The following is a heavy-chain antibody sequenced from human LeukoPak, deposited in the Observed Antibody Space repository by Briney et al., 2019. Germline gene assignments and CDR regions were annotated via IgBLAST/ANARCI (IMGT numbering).Heavy chain of an antibody. J-gene: IGHJ6*03. CDR2: ISSSSSYI. CDR1: GFPFSSYS. Sequence: GPLRLSCAASGFPFSSYSMKWVRQAPGKGPAWVSSISSSSSYIYYADSVKGRFTISRDNAKNSLYLQMNSLRAEDTAVYYCARGRLAFYYYYMDVWGKGTTVTVSS. CDR3: ARGRLAFYYYYMDV. V-gene: IGHV3-21*01.